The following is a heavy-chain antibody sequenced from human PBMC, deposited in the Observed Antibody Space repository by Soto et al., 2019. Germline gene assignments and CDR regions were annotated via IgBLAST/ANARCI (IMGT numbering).Heavy chain of an antibody. Sequence: GGSLRLSCAASGFTFDKYGMHWVRQAPGKGLEWVSAISRHSVTIAYADSVKGRFTISRDNAKNSLYLQMNSLRGEDTAFYYCAKDIDREDSYTPFDNWGQGTLVTVSS. D-gene: IGHD3-16*02. V-gene: IGHV3-9*01. CDR1: GFTFDKYG. J-gene: IGHJ5*02. CDR2: ISRHSVTI. CDR3: AKDIDREDSYTPFDN.